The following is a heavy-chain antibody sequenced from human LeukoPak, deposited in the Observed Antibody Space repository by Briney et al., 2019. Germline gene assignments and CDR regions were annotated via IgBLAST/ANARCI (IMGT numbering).Heavy chain of an antibody. CDR2: IYYSGST. CDR3: ARRARGSSGYYFYDY. V-gene: IGHV4-59*01. D-gene: IGHD3-22*01. Sequence: SETLSLTCTVSGGSISSYYWSWIRQPPGKGLEWIGYIYYSGSTNYNPSLKSRVTISVGTSKNQFSLKLSSVTAADTAVYYCARRARGSSGYYFYDYWGQGTLVTVSS. J-gene: IGHJ4*02. CDR1: GGSISSYY.